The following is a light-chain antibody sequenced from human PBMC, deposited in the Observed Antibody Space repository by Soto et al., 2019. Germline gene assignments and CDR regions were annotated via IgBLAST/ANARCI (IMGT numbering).Light chain of an antibody. J-gene: IGKJ4*01. CDR3: QQYGSSPLT. Sequence: EIVLTQSPGTLSLSPGEGATLSCRASQSVDSRKLAWYQQKVGQAHRLLIYGISSSATGTPDSYSGSGSGTDFTLTISRLQPVDFAVYYCQQYGSSPLTFGGGTKVEI. V-gene: IGKV3-20*01. CDR1: QSVDSRK. CDR2: GIS.